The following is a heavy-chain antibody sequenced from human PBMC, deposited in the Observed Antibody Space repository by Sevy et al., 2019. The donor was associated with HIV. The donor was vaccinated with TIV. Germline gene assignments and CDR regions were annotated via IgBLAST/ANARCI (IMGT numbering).Heavy chain of an antibody. CDR1: GYSISSGYY. J-gene: IGHJ3*02. CDR3: ARGGYSVVMLVMMNHDAFDI. CDR2: IYQSTTT. V-gene: IGHV4-38-2*02. D-gene: IGHD2-15*01. Sequence: SETLSLTCTVSGYSISSGYYWGWVRQPPGKGLEWIGSIYQSTTTYYNPSLESRVTTSVDTSKNQFSLRLTSVTAAETAIYYCARGGYSVVMLVMMNHDAFDIWGQGTLVTVSS.